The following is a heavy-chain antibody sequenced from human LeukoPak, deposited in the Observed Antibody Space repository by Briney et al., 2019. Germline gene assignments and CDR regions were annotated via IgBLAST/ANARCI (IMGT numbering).Heavy chain of an antibody. CDR1: GFTFSSYG. CDR2: IWYDGSNK. Sequence: GRSLRLSCAASGFTFSSYGMHWDRQAPGKGLEWVAVIWYDGSNKYYADSVKGRFTISRDNSKNTLYLQMNSLRAEDTAVYYCAKDGPLQAYQLLKGAFDYWGQGTLVTVSS. V-gene: IGHV3-33*06. CDR3: AKDGPLQAYQLLKGAFDY. J-gene: IGHJ4*02. D-gene: IGHD2-2*01.